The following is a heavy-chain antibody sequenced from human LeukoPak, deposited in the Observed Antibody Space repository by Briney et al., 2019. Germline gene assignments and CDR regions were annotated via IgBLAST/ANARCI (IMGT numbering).Heavy chain of an antibody. V-gene: IGHV1-69*04. Sequence: SVKVSCKASGGTFSSYAISWVRQAPGQGLEWMGRIIPILGIANYAQKFRGRVTITADKSTSTAYMELSSLRSEDTAVYYCARGGQYYDFWSGVGDYYYGMDVWGQGTTVTVSS. CDR1: GGTFSSYA. CDR3: ARGGQYYDFWSGVGDYYYGMDV. D-gene: IGHD3-3*01. J-gene: IGHJ6*02. CDR2: IIPILGIA.